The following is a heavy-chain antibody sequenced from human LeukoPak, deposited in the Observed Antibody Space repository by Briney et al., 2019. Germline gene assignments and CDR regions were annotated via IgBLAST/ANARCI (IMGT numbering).Heavy chain of an antibody. J-gene: IGHJ4*02. CDR2: TSDRGDYT. Sequence: GGSLRLSCAASGFTFTSYSMSWVRQAPGKGLEWVSGTSDRGDYTYYADSVKGRFTISRDNSKNTLYLQMNSLRAEDTAVYYCAKLSSSWYPFDYWGQGTLVTVSS. CDR1: GFTFTSYS. V-gene: IGHV3-23*01. CDR3: AKLSSSWYPFDY. D-gene: IGHD6-13*01.